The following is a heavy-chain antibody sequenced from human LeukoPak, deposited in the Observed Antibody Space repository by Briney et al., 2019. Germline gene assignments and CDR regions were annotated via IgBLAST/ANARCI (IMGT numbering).Heavy chain of an antibody. D-gene: IGHD6-13*01. CDR1: GFTFSSYR. CDR3: ARRQPPSYYDMDV. V-gene: IGHV3-33*01. CDR2: IWSDGSSK. Sequence: GGSLRLSCAASGFTFSSYRMHWVRQAPGKGLEWVAVIWSDGSSKHYADSVKGRFTISRGNSKNTLYLQMNSLRAEDTALYYCARRQPPSYYDMDVWGQGTTVTVSS. J-gene: IGHJ6*02.